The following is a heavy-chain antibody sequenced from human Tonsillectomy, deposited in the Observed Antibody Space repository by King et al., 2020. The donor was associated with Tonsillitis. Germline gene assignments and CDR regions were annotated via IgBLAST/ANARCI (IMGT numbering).Heavy chain of an antibody. J-gene: IGHJ3*02. CDR1: GYTFTGYY. V-gene: IGHV1-2*02. Sequence: VQLVESGAEVKKPGASVKGSCKASGYTFTGYYMHGVRQAPGQGLGWMGWINPDSVGTNYVQKFQGRGTMTRDTSITTAYMELSRLRSDDTAVYYCARARIAVAGTDAFDIWGQGTMVTVSS. D-gene: IGHD6-19*01. CDR2: INPDSVGT. CDR3: ARARIAVAGTDAFDI.